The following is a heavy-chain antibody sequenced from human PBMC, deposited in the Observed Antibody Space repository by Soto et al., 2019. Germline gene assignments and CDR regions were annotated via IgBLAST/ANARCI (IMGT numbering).Heavy chain of an antibody. V-gene: IGHV3-9*01. CDR1: GFTFDDYA. CDR3: AKDMGGTWNDVENWFDP. D-gene: IGHD1-1*01. Sequence: EVQLVESGGGLVQPGRSLRLSCAASGFTFDDYAMHWVRQAPGKGLEWVSGISWNSGSIGYADSVKGRFTISRDNAKNFLYMQMNSLRAEDTALYYRAKDMGGTWNDVENWFDPWCQGTLVTVSS. CDR2: ISWNSGSI. J-gene: IGHJ5*02.